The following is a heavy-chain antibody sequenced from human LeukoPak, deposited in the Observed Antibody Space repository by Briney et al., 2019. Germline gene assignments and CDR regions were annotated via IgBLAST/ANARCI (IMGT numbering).Heavy chain of an antibody. J-gene: IGHJ4*02. CDR3: AKDPASSGWYVLPPDY. D-gene: IGHD6-19*01. CDR1: EFTFSNAW. Sequence: GGSLRLSCAASEFTFSNAWMSWVRQAPGKGLEWVGRIKTKTDGGTTDYAAPVKGRFTISRDDSQNTLYLQMNSLKTEDTAVYYCAKDPASSGWYVLPPDYWGQGTLVTVSS. V-gene: IGHV3-15*01. CDR2: IKTKTDGGTT.